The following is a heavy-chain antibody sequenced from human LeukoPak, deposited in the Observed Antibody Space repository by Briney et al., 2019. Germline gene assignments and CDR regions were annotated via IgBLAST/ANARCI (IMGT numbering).Heavy chain of an antibody. J-gene: IGHJ4*02. CDR2: IIPIFGTA. CDR3: ARDRVASSWYSGLPDY. D-gene: IGHD6-13*01. Sequence: GASVKVSCKASGGTFSSYAISWVRQAPGQGLEWMGRIIPIFGTANYAQKFQGRATITTDESTSTAYMELSSLRSEDTAVYYCARDRVASSWYSGLPDYWGQGTLVTVSS. V-gene: IGHV1-69*05. CDR1: GGTFSSYA.